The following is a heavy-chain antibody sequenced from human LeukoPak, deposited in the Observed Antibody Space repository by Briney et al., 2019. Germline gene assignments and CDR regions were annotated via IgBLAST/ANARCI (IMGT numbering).Heavy chain of an antibody. J-gene: IGHJ4*02. V-gene: IGHV4-31*03. CDR2: IYYSGST. CDR3: ARESIAVDSYDY. CDR1: GGSICSGGYY. D-gene: IGHD6-19*01. Sequence: SETLSLTCTVSGGSICSGGYYWSWIRQHPGKGLEWIGYIYYSGSTYYNPSLKSRVTISVDTSKNQFSLKLSSVTAADTAVYYCARESIAVDSYDYWGQGTLVTVSS.